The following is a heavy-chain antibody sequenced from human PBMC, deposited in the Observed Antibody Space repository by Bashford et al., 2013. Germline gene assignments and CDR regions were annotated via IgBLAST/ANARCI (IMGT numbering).Heavy chain of an antibody. Sequence: SLRLSCAASGFTFDDSTMHWVRQAPGRGLEWVSGISWTSNSIGYADSVKGRFTISRDNAKNSLYLQMNSLRPEDTALYYCAKDIATVDFHYYGMDVWGQGTTVTVSS. D-gene: IGHD4-11*01. V-gene: IGHV3-9*01. CDR2: ISWTSNSI. CDR1: GFTFDDST. J-gene: IGHJ6*02. CDR3: AKDIATVDFHYYGMDV.